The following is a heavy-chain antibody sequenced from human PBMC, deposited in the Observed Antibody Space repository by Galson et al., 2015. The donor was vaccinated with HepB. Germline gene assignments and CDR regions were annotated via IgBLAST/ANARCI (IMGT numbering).Heavy chain of an antibody. CDR2: IKDGDHDT. J-gene: IGHJ6*02. D-gene: IGHD5/OR15-5a*01. Sequence: SLRLSCAASGFTFSSYAMTWVRQAPGKGLEWVSSIKDGDHDTYYADSVKGRFTISRDNSQNTLFLQMNSLGAEDTAVYYCAKQASVYIRSRLDIWGQGTTVTVSS. CDR3: AKQASVYIRSRLDI. V-gene: IGHV3-23*01. CDR1: GFTFSSYA.